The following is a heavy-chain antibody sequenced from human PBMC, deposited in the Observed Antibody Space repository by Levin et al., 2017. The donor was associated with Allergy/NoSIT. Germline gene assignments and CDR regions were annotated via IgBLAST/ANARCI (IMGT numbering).Heavy chain of an antibody. CDR3: AKDRAIASGGTYYYGMDV. J-gene: IGHJ6*02. CDR1: GFTFDDYA. V-gene: IGHV3-9*01. D-gene: IGHD6-13*01. CDR2: ISWITGTI. Sequence: GGSLRLSCAVSGFTFDDYAMHWVRQVPGKGLEWVSGISWITGTIGYADSVKGRFTISRDNAKNSLYLQMNSLRAEDTAVYYCAKDRAIASGGTYYYGMDVWGQGTTVTVSS.